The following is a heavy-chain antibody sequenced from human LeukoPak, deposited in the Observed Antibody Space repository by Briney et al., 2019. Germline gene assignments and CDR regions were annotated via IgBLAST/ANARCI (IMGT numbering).Heavy chain of an antibody. D-gene: IGHD4-23*01. CDR1: GFTFSSYG. CDR2: ISYDGSNK. Sequence: GGSLRLSCAASGFTFSSYGMHWVRQAPGKGLEWVAVISYDGSNKYYADSVKGRFTISRDNSKNTLYMQMNSLRAEDTAVYYCAKYMLRWPNQYYYGMDVWGQGTTVTVSS. J-gene: IGHJ6*02. CDR3: AKYMLRWPNQYYYGMDV. V-gene: IGHV3-30*18.